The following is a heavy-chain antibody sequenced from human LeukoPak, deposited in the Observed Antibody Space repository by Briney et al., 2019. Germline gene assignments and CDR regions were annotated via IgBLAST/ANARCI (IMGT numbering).Heavy chain of an antibody. D-gene: IGHD3-10*01. J-gene: IGHJ4*02. CDR3: ATIGPYGSGTYISADY. Sequence: GGSLRLSCAASGFTFSDYYMSWIRQAPGKGLEWVSYISSSGSTIYYADSVKGRFTISRDNSKNTLYLQMNSLRAEDTAVYYCATIGPYGSGTYISADYWGQGTLVTVSS. CDR1: GFTFSDYY. CDR2: ISSSGSTI. V-gene: IGHV3-11*04.